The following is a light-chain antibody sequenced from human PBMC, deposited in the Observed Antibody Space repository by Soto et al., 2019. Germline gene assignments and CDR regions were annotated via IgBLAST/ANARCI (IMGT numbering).Light chain of an antibody. CDR2: EVS. CDR1: SSDVGGYNY. J-gene: IGLJ1*01. Sequence: QSVLTQPASVSGSPGQSITISCTGTSSDVGGYNYVSWYQQRPGEAPKLMIYEVSNRPSGVSNRFSGSKSGNTASLTISGLQAEDEADYYCSSYTSSSDYVFGTGTKVTV. V-gene: IGLV2-14*01. CDR3: SSYTSSSDYV.